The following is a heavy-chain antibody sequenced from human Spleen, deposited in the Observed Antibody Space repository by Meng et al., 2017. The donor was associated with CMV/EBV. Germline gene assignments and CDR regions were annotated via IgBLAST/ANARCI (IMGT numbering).Heavy chain of an antibody. D-gene: IGHD3-3*01. CDR3: ARSKIFGAVPQDY. Sequence: VSGGSVNSGSYYWSWLRQPPGKGLEWIGYIYYSGSTNYNPSLKSRVSISVDTSKNQFSLKLSSVTAADTAVYYCARSKIFGAVPQDYWGQGTLVTVSS. J-gene: IGHJ4*02. CDR2: IYYSGST. CDR1: GGSVNSGSYY. V-gene: IGHV4-61*01.